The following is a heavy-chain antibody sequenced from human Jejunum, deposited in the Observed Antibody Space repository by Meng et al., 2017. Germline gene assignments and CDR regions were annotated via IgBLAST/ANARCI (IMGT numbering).Heavy chain of an antibody. CDR1: GDSFTDYY. Sequence: QLQVQESGPGLVKPAETLSLTCTVYGDSFTDYYWNWIRQPPGKGLEWIGEIHHSGSTNYNASLESRVTISRDTSKKQFSLRLSSVTAADTAVYYCARRIRGGSYLGWGQGTLVTVSS. J-gene: IGHJ4*02. D-gene: IGHD1-26*01. CDR3: ARRIRGGSYLG. V-gene: IGHV4-34*01. CDR2: IHHSGST.